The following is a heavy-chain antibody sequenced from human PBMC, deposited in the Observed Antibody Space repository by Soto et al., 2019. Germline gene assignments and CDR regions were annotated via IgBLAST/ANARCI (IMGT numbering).Heavy chain of an antibody. CDR1: GFTFSSYA. J-gene: IGHJ6*02. CDR3: ARGVRGGSGSPASYYYSGVDV. V-gene: IGHV3-23*01. D-gene: IGHD3-10*01. Sequence: DVQLLESGGHLVQPGGSLRLSCAASGFTFSSYAMSWVRQAPGKGLEWVSSVSAGGDMTYYSDSVKGRFTISRDNSNNALFLQMNSLRIEDTARYYCARGVRGGSGSPASYYYSGVDVWGQGTTVTVS. CDR2: VSAGGDMT.